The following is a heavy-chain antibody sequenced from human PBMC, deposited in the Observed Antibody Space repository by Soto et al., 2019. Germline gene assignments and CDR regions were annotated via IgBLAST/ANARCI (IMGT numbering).Heavy chain of an antibody. V-gene: IGHV3-23*01. CDR2: ISGSGGST. Sequence: EVQLLESGGGLVQPGGSLRLSCAASGFTFSSYAMSWVRQAPGKGLEWVSAISGSGGSTYYADSVKGRFTISRDNSKNTLDLQMNSLRAEDTAVYYCAKESYDSSGYYYGFDYWGQGTLVTVSS. D-gene: IGHD3-22*01. CDR3: AKESYDSSGYYYGFDY. CDR1: GFTFSSYA. J-gene: IGHJ4*02.